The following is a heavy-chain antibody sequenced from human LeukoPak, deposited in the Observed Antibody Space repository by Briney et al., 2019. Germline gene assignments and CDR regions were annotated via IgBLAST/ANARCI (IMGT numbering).Heavy chain of an antibody. J-gene: IGHJ4*02. Sequence: PSETLSRTCTVSGGSVSSGSYYWSWIRQPPGKGLEWIGYIYYSGSTNYNPSLKSRVTISVDTSKNQFSLKLSSVTAADTAVYYCARDGYGSGSYLDYWGQGTLVTVSS. CDR2: IYYSGST. D-gene: IGHD3-10*01. CDR1: GGSVSSGSYY. V-gene: IGHV4-61*01. CDR3: ARDGYGSGSYLDY.